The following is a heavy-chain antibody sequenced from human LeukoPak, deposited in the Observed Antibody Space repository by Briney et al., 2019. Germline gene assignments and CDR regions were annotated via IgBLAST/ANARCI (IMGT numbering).Heavy chain of an antibody. Sequence: GSLRLSCAASGFTFSSSGMNWVRQAPGKGLEWVSYISSNSNTIYYADSVKGRFTISRDNAKNSLSLQMNSLRAEDTAVYYCARSRAGPRDAFDIWGQGTMVTVSS. CDR2: ISSNSNTI. V-gene: IGHV3-48*01. CDR1: GFTFSSSG. J-gene: IGHJ3*02. CDR3: ARSRAGPRDAFDI.